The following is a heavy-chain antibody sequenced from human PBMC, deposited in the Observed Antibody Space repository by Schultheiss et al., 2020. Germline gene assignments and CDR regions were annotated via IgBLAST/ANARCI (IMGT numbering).Heavy chain of an antibody. J-gene: IGHJ5*02. Sequence: SETLSLTCAVYGGSFSGYYWSWIRQPPGKGLEWIGEINHSGSTNYNPSLKSRVTISVDTSKNQFSLKLSSVTAADTAVYYCAGYCSGGSCYTVNWFDPWGQGTLVNVSS. CDR3: AGYCSGGSCYTVNWFDP. CDR2: INHSGST. D-gene: IGHD2-15*01. V-gene: IGHV4-34*01. CDR1: GGSFSGYY.